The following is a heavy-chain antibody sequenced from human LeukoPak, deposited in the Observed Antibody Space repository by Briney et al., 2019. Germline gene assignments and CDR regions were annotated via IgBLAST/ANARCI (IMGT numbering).Heavy chain of an antibody. D-gene: IGHD6-19*01. CDR3: ARDSAGTGEEY. CDR1: GGSISSSSYC. V-gene: IGHV4-39*07. J-gene: IGHJ4*02. CDR2: IYYSGST. Sequence: SETLSLTCTVSGGSISSSSYCWGWIRQPPGKGLEWIGNIYYSGSTYYNPSLKSRVTISVDTSKNQFSLKLSSVTAADTAVYYCARDSAGTGEEYWGQGTLVTVSS.